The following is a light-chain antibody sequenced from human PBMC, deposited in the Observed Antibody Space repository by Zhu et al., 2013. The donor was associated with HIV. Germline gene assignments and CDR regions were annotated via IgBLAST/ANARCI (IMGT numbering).Light chain of an antibody. Sequence: EIVLTQSPGTLSLSPGESATLSCRASQSVSNNFLAWYVQKPGQAPRLLIYGASSRATDIPDRFSGSGSGTDFTLTISRLEPEDFAVYYCQQYGSSPWTFGQGTKVEIK. CDR2: GAS. CDR1: QSVSNNF. J-gene: IGKJ1*01. V-gene: IGKV3-20*01. CDR3: QQYGSSPWT.